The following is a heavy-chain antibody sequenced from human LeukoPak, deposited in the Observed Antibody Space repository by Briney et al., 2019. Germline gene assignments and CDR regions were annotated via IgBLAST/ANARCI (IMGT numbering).Heavy chain of an antibody. CDR3: ARSLGDD. J-gene: IGHJ4*02. CDR2: INQNGREK. Sequence: GGSLRLSCAVSGVTFSTYWMTWVRQAPGKGLEWVGSINQNGREKYYVDSVKGRFTISRDNAKDSLYLQMNSLRDEDTAVYYCARSLGDDWGQGTLVTVSS. D-gene: IGHD3-16*01. V-gene: IGHV3-7*01. CDR1: GVTFSTYW.